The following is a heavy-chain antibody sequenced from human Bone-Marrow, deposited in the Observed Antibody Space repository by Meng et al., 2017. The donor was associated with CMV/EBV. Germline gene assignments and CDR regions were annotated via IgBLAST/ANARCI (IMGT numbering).Heavy chain of an antibody. J-gene: IGHJ4*02. Sequence: GESLKISCAASGFTFSSYSMNWVRQAPGKGLEWVSSISSSSYIYYADSVKGRFTISRDNAKNSLYLQMNSLRAEDTAVYYCARADYGSGYYWGQGTLVTVSS. V-gene: IGHV3-21*01. CDR2: ISSSSYI. CDR1: GFTFSSYS. CDR3: ARADYGSGYY. D-gene: IGHD3-10*01.